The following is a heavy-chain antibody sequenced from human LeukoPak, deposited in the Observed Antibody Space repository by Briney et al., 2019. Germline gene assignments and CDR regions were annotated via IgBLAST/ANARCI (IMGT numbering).Heavy chain of an antibody. CDR1: GFTFSSYG. J-gene: IGHJ4*02. V-gene: IGHV3-30*18. Sequence: GGSLRLSCAASGFTFSSYGMHWVRQAPGKGLEWVAVISYDGSSKYYADSVKGRFTISRDNSKNTLYLQMNSLRAEDTAVYYCAKDSGYALGYWGQGTLVTVSS. CDR3: AKDSGYALGY. D-gene: IGHD5-12*01. CDR2: ISYDGSSK.